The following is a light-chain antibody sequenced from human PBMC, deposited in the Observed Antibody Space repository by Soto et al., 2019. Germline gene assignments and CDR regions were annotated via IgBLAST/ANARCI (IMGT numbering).Light chain of an antibody. CDR1: NSDVGYYDL. CDR2: EVT. V-gene: IGLV2-14*02. CDR3: CSYTSSSTPVV. Sequence: QSALPQPASVSGSPGQSITISCTGANSDVGYYDLVSWYQQHPGKVPKLIIYEVTKRPSGISNRFSGFKSGNTASLTISGLQAEDEADYYCCSYTSSSTPVVFGGGTKLTVL. J-gene: IGLJ2*01.